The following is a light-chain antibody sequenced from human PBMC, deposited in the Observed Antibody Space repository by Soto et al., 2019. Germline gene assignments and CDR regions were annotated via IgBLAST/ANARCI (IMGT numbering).Light chain of an antibody. CDR2: RAS. CDR3: QHYQNLWA. CDR1: QTVYSN. V-gene: IGKV3-15*01. Sequence: EIVMTQSPATLSVSPGERATLSCRASQTVYSNVAWYQQRPGQAPRLLIYRASSRAIDIPARFSGSGSGTEFTLTISSLQPEDSAVYYCQHYQNLWAFGQGTKV. J-gene: IGKJ1*01.